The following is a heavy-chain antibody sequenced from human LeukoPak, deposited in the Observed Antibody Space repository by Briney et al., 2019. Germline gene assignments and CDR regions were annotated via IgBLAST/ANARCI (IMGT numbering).Heavy chain of an antibody. CDR3: AKDPSYTRREYYFDY. CDR1: GFTFSSYS. D-gene: IGHD2-2*02. V-gene: IGHV3-15*01. Sequence: GGSLRLSCAASGFTFSSYSMNWVRQVPGKGLEWVGRIRRKTDGETTDHAAPVKGRFTISRDDSKNTLYLQMNSLKTEDTAVYYCAKDPSYTRREYYFDYWGQGTLVTVSS. CDR2: IRRKTDGETT. J-gene: IGHJ4*02.